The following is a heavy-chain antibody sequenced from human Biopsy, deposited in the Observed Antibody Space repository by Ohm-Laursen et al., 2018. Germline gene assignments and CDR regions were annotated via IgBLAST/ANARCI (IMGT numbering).Heavy chain of an antibody. Sequence: ASVKVSCKASGFSFTGYYIHWVRQAPGQGLEWMGWISPKSGGTNYAQKFQGNITMTKNTSMSTAYMEMSRLRSDDTAVYYCALQSVAQMKNFDYWGQGTLVTVS. CDR2: ISPKSGGT. J-gene: IGHJ4*02. CDR1: GFSFTGYY. V-gene: IGHV1-2*02. CDR3: ALQSVAQMKNFDY. D-gene: IGHD6-19*01.